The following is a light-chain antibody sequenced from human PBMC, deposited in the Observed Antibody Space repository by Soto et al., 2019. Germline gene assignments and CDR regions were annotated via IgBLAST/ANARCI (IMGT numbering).Light chain of an antibody. Sequence: EIVMAQSPATLYVSPGDRVSLSCRASQSVSSNLAWYQQKPGQSPRLLISGASTRATGVAARFSGSGSGTDFTLTISSLQSEDFALYYCQQYNNWPYTFGQGTKVDIK. CDR1: QSVSSN. CDR3: QQYNNWPYT. V-gene: IGKV3-15*01. J-gene: IGKJ2*01. CDR2: GAS.